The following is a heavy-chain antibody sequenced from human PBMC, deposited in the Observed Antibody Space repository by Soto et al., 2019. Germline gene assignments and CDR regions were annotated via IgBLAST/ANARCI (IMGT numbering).Heavy chain of an antibody. V-gene: IGHV1-69*13. CDR2: IIPIFGTA. CDR3: ARDISMIVVVPRGIVGSDP. Sequence: SVKVSCKASGGTFSSYAISWVRQAPGQGLEWMGGIIPIFGTANYAQKFQGRVTITADESTSTAYMELSSLRSEDTAVYYCARDISMIVVVPRGIVGSDPWGQGTLVTVSS. D-gene: IGHD3-22*01. J-gene: IGHJ5*02. CDR1: GGTFSSYA.